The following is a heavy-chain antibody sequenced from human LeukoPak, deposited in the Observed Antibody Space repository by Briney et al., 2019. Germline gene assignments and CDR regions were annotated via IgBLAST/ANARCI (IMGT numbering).Heavy chain of an antibody. J-gene: IGHJ4*02. V-gene: IGHV4-39*01. CDR3: ARLSGYDLDY. CDR1: GGSISSSSYY. CDR2: IYYSGTT. Sequence: EASETLSLTCTVSGGSISSSSYYWGWIRQPPGKGLEWIGSIYYSGTTYHNPSLKSRVTISVDTSKNQFSLRLTSVTAADTAVYYCARLSGYDLDYWGQGTLVTVSS. D-gene: IGHD5-12*01.